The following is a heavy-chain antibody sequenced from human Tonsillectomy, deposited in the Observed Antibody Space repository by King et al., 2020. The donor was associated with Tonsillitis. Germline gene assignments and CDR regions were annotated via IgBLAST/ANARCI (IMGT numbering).Heavy chain of an antibody. CDR3: ARDEPYDFWSLYFFDY. CDR2: ISAYSGNT. CDR1: GYTFTGYG. Sequence: QLVQSGAEVKKPGASVKVSCKASGYTFTGYGISWVRQAPGQGLEWMGWISAYSGNTNYAQRLQGRVTMTTDTSTSTAYMELRSLRSDDTAVYYCARDEPYDFWSLYFFDYWGQGTLVTVSS. J-gene: IGHJ4*02. V-gene: IGHV1-18*01. D-gene: IGHD3-3*01.